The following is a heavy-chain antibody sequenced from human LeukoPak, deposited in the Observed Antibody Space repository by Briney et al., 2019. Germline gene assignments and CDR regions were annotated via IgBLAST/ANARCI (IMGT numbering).Heavy chain of an antibody. J-gene: IGHJ4*02. V-gene: IGHV3-21*06. D-gene: IGHD3-22*01. Sequence: SGGSLRLSCAASGFTFSSYSMNWVRQAPGKGLEWVSSISSSSSYIYYADSVKGRFTISRDNAKNSLYLQMNSLRAEDTAVYYCARGYSSGYPFDYWGQGTLVTVSS. CDR3: ARGYSSGYPFDY. CDR1: GFTFSSYS. CDR2: ISSSSSYI.